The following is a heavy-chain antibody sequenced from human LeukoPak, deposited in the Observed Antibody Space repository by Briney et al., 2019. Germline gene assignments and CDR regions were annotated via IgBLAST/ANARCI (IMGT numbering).Heavy chain of an antibody. V-gene: IGHV4-38-2*02. CDR2: IYHSGST. CDR3: AREIAGTIDY. D-gene: IGHD1-7*01. J-gene: IGHJ4*02. CDR1: GYSISSGYY. Sequence: PSETLSLTCTVSGYSISSGYYWGWIRQPPGKGLEWIGSIYHSGSTYYNPSLKSRVTTSVDTSKNQFSLKLSSVTAADTAVYYRAREIAGTIDYWGQGTLVTVSS.